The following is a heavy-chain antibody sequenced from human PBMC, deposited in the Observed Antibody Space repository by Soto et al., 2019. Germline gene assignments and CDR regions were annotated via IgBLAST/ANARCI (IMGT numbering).Heavy chain of an antibody. J-gene: IGHJ4*02. D-gene: IGHD1-1*01. Sequence: QLQLVESGGGVVQPGRSLRLSCAASGFMFSNHGMHWVRQAPGKGLEWVAVIWSDGSNRYYADSVKGRFTISRDNSKNTLYLQTNSLPDADTAVYDCGRGDNWNDKASDYWGQGTLVTFYS. CDR2: IWSDGSNR. V-gene: IGHV3-33*01. CDR3: GRGDNWNDKASDY. CDR1: GFMFSNHG.